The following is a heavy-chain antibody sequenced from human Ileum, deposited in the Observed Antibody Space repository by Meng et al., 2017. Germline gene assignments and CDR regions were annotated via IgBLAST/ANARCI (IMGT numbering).Heavy chain of an antibody. CDR3: AVGPASEWFFDS. D-gene: IGHD3-3*01. Sequence: QVPLAQGGPGPLKPPETLSLACAVAGGSSSGDYWSWLRQTPGKGLEWIGEINRGGATNYSPSLRSRATISIDTSKNQFSLNLTSVTAADTAVYYCAVGPASEWFFDSWGQGSLVTVSS. V-gene: IGHV4-34*01. CDR1: GGSSSGDY. CDR2: INRGGAT. J-gene: IGHJ4*02.